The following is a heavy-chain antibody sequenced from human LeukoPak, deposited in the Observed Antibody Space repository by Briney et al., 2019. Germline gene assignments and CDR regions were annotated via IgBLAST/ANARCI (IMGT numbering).Heavy chain of an antibody. V-gene: IGHV4-38-2*02. Sequence: SETLSLTCTVSGYSISSGYYWGWIRQPPGKGLEWIGSIYHSGSTYYNPSLKSRVTISVDTSKNQFSLKLSSVTAADTAVYYCAREVTAAALSWFDPWGQGTLATVSS. CDR2: IYHSGST. CDR1: GYSISSGYY. CDR3: AREVTAAALSWFDP. D-gene: IGHD6-13*01. J-gene: IGHJ5*02.